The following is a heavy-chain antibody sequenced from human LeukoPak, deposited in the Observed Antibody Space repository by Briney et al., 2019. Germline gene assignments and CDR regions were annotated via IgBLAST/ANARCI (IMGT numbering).Heavy chain of an antibody. Sequence: PGGSLRLSCAASGFTFNNYGMNWVRQAPGKGLEWVSAISGSDGSTNYADSVKGRFTISRDNAKNSLYLQMNSLRAEDTAVYYCAELGITMIGGVWGKGTTVTISS. D-gene: IGHD3-10*02. CDR2: ISGSDGST. CDR3: AELGITMIGGV. V-gene: IGHV3-23*01. CDR1: GFTFNNYG. J-gene: IGHJ6*04.